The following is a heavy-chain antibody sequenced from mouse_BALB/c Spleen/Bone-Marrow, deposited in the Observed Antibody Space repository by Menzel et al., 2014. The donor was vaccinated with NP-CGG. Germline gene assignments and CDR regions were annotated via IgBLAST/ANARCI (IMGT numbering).Heavy chain of an antibody. CDR1: GFNIKDYY. V-gene: IGHV14-1*02. D-gene: IGHD1-2*01. CDR3: ARSTTATDYAMDY. J-gene: IGHJ4*01. CDR2: IDPENGNT. Sequence: VQLQQSGAELVRPGALVKLSCKASGFNIKDYYMHWVKQGPEQGLEWIGWIDPENGNTIYDPKFQGKASITADTSSNTAYLQLSSLTSEDTAVYYCARSTTATDYAMDYWGQGTSVTVSS.